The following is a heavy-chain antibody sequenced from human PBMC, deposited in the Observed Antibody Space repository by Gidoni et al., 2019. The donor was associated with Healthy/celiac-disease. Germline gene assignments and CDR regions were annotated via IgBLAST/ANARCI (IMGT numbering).Heavy chain of an antibody. Sequence: EVQLLESGGGLVQPGGSLRLSCAASGFTFSSYAMSWVRQAPGKGLEWVSAISGSGGSTYYADSVKGRFTISRDNSKNTLYLQMNSLRAEDTAVYYCAKVFGKITMIVPQWFQHWGQGTLVTVSS. CDR3: AKVFGKITMIVPQWFQH. V-gene: IGHV3-23*01. CDR2: ISGSGGST. D-gene: IGHD3-22*01. J-gene: IGHJ1*01. CDR1: GFTFSSYA.